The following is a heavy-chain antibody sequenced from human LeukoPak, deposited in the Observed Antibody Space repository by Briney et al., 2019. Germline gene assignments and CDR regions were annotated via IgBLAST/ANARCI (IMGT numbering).Heavy chain of an antibody. Sequence: PGGSLRLSCAASGFTFSSYGMHWVRQAPGKGLEGVVVISYDGSNKYYADSVKGRFTISRDNSKNTLYLQMNSLRAEDTAVYYCAKDLSRDSSGLYFDYWGQGTLVTVSS. J-gene: IGHJ4*02. D-gene: IGHD6-19*01. CDR2: ISYDGSNK. CDR3: AKDLSRDSSGLYFDY. V-gene: IGHV3-30*18. CDR1: GFTFSSYG.